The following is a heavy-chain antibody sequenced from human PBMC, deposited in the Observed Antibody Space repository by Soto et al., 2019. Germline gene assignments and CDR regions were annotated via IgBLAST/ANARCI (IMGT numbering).Heavy chain of an antibody. Sequence: QVQLQESGPGLVKPSGTLSLTCAVSGRSMRSSNWWSWIRQPPGKGLEWIGEIYHSGSTNYNPSLKSRVTISVDKSKNQLSLKLSSVTAADTAVYYCARLSTTVVTPFYYYGMDVWGQGTTVTVSS. CDR2: IYHSGST. CDR1: GRSMRSSNW. CDR3: ARLSTTVVTPFYYYGMDV. J-gene: IGHJ6*02. D-gene: IGHD4-17*01. V-gene: IGHV4-4*02.